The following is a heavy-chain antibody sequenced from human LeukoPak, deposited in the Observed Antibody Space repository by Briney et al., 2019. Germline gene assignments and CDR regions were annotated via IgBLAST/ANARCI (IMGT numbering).Heavy chain of an antibody. V-gene: IGHV3-64*01. Sequence: GGSLRLSCAASGFTFSSYAMHWVRQAPGKGLEYVSAISSNGGSTYYANSVKGRFTISRDSSKNTLYLQMGSLRAEDMAVYYCARATYGEEYYFDYWGQGTLVTVSS. CDR1: GFTFSSYA. CDR2: ISSNGGST. J-gene: IGHJ4*02. D-gene: IGHD6-6*01. CDR3: ARATYGEEYYFDY.